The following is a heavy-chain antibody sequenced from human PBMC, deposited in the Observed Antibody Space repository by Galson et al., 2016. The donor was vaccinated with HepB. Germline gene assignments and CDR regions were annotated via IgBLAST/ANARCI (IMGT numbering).Heavy chain of an antibody. CDR1: GYSFSNYE. CDR3: ARGRISFDF. J-gene: IGHJ4*02. CDR2: MNPISGDT. Sequence: SVKVSCKASGYSFSNYEINWVRQATGQGLEWMGWMNPISGDTGYAQRFQGRVTMTRNTSISTAYMELSSLRSEDTALYYCARGRISFDFWGQGSLVTVSS. V-gene: IGHV1-8*01. D-gene: IGHD2-15*01.